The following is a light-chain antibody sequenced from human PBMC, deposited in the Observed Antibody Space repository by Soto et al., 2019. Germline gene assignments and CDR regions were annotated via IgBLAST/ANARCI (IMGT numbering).Light chain of an antibody. CDR1: RSNIGAGYD. J-gene: IGLJ2*01. Sequence: QSVLTQPPSVSGAPGQRVTISCTGTRSNIGAGYDVHWYQQLPGTAPQLLIYVNNNRPSGVPDRFSGSKSGTSASLAITGLQAEGEADYYCQSYDSSLSVVFGGGTKLTVL. CDR2: VNN. V-gene: IGLV1-40*01. CDR3: QSYDSSLSVV.